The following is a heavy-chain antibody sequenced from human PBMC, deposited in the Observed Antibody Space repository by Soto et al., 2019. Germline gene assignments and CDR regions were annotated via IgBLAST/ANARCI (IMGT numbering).Heavy chain of an antibody. CDR3: ARLDSSGWSLAFDI. CDR1: GGSISSSSYY. V-gene: IGHV4-39*01. CDR2: IYYSGST. J-gene: IGHJ3*02. Sequence: SETLSLTCTVSGGSISSSSYYWGWIRQPPGKGLEWIGSIYYSGSTYYNPSLKSRVTISVDTSKNQFSLKLSSVTAADTAVYYCARLDSSGWSLAFDIWGQGTMVTVSS. D-gene: IGHD6-19*01.